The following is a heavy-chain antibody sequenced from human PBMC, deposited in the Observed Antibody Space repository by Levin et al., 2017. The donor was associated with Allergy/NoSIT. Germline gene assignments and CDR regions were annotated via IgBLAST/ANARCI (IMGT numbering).Heavy chain of an antibody. Sequence: SGGSLRLSCAASGFTFSDAWMSWVRQAPGMGLEWVGRIKMKTDGGTIDYAAPVKGRFTISRDDSKNTLYLQMNSLKTEDTAVYYCITGYTGYYGYWGQGTLVTVSS. CDR3: ITGYTGYYGY. D-gene: IGHD3-3*01. J-gene: IGHJ4*02. CDR1: GFTFSDAW. V-gene: IGHV3-15*01. CDR2: IKMKTDGGTI.